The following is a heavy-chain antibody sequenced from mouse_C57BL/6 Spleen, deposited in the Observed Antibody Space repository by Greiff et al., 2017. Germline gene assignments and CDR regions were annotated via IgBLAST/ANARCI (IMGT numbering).Heavy chain of an antibody. CDR1: GFNIKDYY. J-gene: IGHJ3*01. V-gene: IGHV14-2*01. Sequence: EVQLQQSGAELVKPGASVKLSCTASGFNIKDYYMHWVKQRTEQGLEWIGRIDPEDGETKYAPNFQGKATITADTSSNTAYLQLSSLTSEDTAVYYCARDPSYYYGSSYLFAYWGQGTLVTVSA. CDR2: IDPEDGET. CDR3: ARDPSYYYGSSYLFAY. D-gene: IGHD1-1*01.